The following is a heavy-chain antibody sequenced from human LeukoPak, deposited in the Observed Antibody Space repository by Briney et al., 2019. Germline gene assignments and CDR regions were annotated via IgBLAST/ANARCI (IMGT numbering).Heavy chain of an antibody. J-gene: IGHJ4*02. D-gene: IGHD5-24*01. V-gene: IGHV4-59*01. CDR2: IYYSGST. Sequence: PSETLSLTCTVSGGSISSYYWSWIRQPPGKELEWIGYIYYSGSTYYNPSLKSRVTISVHTSKNQFSLKLSSVTAADTAVYYCARHQGWLQWEYWGQGTLVIVSS. CDR1: GGSISSYY. CDR3: ARHQGWLQWEY.